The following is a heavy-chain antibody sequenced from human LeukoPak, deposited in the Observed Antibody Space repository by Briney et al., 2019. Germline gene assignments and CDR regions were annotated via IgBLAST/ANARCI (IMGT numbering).Heavy chain of an antibody. Sequence: GGSLRLSCAASGFTFSSYAMSWVRQAPGKELEWVSATSGSGGSTYYADSVKGRFTISRDNSKNTLYLQMNSLRAEDTAVYYCAKDPLVGSSWYYYYYYGMDVWGQGTTVTVSS. CDR1: GFTFSSYA. V-gene: IGHV3-23*01. J-gene: IGHJ6*02. D-gene: IGHD6-13*01. CDR3: AKDPLVGSSWYYYYYYGMDV. CDR2: TSGSGGST.